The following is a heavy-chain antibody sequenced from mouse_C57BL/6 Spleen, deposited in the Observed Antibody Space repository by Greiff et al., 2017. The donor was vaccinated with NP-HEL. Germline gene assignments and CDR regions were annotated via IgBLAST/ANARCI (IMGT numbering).Heavy chain of an antibody. CDR2: IYPGDGDT. CDR3: ARGLGQNFDV. Sequence: QVHVKQSGAELVKPGASGKISCKASGYAFSSYWMNWVKQRPGKGLEWIGQIYPGDGDTNYNGKFKGKATLTADKSSSTAYMQLSSLTSEDSAVYFCARGLGQNFDVWGTGTTVTVSS. V-gene: IGHV1-80*01. CDR1: GYAFSSYW. J-gene: IGHJ1*03. D-gene: IGHD4-1*01.